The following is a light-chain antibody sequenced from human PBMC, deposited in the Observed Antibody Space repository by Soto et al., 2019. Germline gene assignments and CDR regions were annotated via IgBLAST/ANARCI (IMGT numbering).Light chain of an antibody. CDR1: SSDVGGYNY. J-gene: IGLJ1*01. Sequence: QSALTQPASVSGSPGQSITISCTGTSSDVGGYNYDSWYQQHPGKAPKLMIYEVSNRPSGVSNRFSGSKSGNTASLTISGLQAEDEADYYCSSYTSSSRGVFGTGTKLTVL. CDR2: EVS. CDR3: SSYTSSSRGV. V-gene: IGLV2-14*01.